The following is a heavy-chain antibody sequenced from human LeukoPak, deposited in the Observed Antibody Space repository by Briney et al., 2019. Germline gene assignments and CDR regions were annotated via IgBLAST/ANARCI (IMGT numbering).Heavy chain of an antibody. CDR3: AKDQGIAVA. CDR1: GFTFTTYQ. J-gene: IGHJ4*02. D-gene: IGHD6-19*01. Sequence: GGSLRLSCAASGFTFTTYQMNWVRQAPGKGLEWVSYISTGGSTIYYADSVKGRFTISRDNSKNTLYLQMNSLRAEDTAVYYCAKDQGIAVAWGQGTLVTVSS. V-gene: IGHV3-48*03. CDR2: ISTGGSTI.